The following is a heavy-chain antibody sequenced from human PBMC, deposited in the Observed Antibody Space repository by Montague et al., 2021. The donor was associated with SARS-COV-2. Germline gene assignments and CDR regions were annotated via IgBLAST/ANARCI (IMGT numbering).Heavy chain of an antibody. CDR2: INNRGSV. CDR3: ARERWNVVIVPPVEYGMDV. D-gene: IGHD2/OR15-2a*01. V-gene: IGHV4-34*01. J-gene: IGHJ6*02. Sequence: SETLSLTCAVYGGSFSGSYWTWIRQSAGKGLEWIGEINNRGSVNYSPSLKSRVTISVDTSRNQFSLKVTSVTAADTAVYYCARERWNVVIVPPVEYGMDVWGQGTTVTVSS. CDR1: GGSFSGSY.